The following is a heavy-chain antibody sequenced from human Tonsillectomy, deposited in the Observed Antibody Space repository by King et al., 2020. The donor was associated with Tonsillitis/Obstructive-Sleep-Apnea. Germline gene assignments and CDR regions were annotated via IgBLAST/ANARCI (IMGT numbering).Heavy chain of an antibody. CDR3: ARGRSGGWYENAFDI. J-gene: IGHJ3*02. Sequence: QVQLVESGGGVVQPGRSLRLSCAASGFTFSSYAMHWVRQAPGKGLEWVALISNEGSNEYYTDSVKGRFTIPRDNSKNTLYLQMSSLRAEDTAVFYCARGRSGGWYENAFDIWGQGTMVTVSS. D-gene: IGHD6-19*01. V-gene: IGHV3-30*10. CDR2: ISNEGSNE. CDR1: GFTFSSYA.